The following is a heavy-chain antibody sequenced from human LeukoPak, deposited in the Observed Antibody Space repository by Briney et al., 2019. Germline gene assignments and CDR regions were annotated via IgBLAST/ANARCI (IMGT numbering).Heavy chain of an antibody. D-gene: IGHD6-13*01. V-gene: IGHV4-34*01. CDR3: ARDTWLAAAGTLHYYYYGMDV. CDR1: GGSFSGYY. J-gene: IGHJ6*02. CDR2: INHSGST. Sequence: SETLSLTCAVYGGSFSGYYWSWIRQPPGKGLEWIGEINHSGSTNYNPSLKSRVTISVDTSKNQFSLKLSSVTAADTAVYYCARDTWLAAAGTLHYYYYGMDVWGQGTTVTVSS.